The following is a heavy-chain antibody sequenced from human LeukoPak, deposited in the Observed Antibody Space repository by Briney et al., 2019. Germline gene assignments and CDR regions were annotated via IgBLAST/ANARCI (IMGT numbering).Heavy chain of an antibody. D-gene: IGHD3-10*01. V-gene: IGHV4-34*01. CDR2: INHSGST. J-gene: IGHJ3*02. CDR3: ARGHRLLGFGEFRGAFDI. Sequence: PSETLSLTCAVYGGSFSGYYWSWIRQPPGKGLEWIGEINHSGSTNYNPSLKSRVTISVDTSKNQFSLKLSSVTAADTAVYYCARGHRLLGFGEFRGAFDIWGQGTMVTVSS. CDR1: GGSFSGYY.